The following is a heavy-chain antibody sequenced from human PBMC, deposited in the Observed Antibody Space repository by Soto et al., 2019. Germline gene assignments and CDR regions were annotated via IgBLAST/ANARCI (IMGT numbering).Heavy chain of an antibody. CDR2: VIPILGTA. Sequence: QVQLVQSGAEVKKPGSSVKVSCTASGGSLRNSVISWVRQAPAQRLEWMGGVIPILGTANYAHKFQGRVTMTADEATSTAYMALSSLSPDDTALYYCARLGHPGHWGPGTLVIVSS. CDR3: ARLGHPGH. J-gene: IGHJ4*02. V-gene: IGHV1-69*01. CDR1: GGSLRNSV. D-gene: IGHD3-10*01.